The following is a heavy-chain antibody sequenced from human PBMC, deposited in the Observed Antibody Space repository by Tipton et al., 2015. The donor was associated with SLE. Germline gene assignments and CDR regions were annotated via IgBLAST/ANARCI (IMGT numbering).Heavy chain of an antibody. CDR2: ISKSGRT. D-gene: IGHD3-3*01. J-gene: IGHJ6*02. CDR1: GFSVSNGDYY. V-gene: IGHV4-30-4*08. Sequence: TLSLTCTVSGFSVSNGDYYWTWIRQLPGKGLEWIGYISKSGRTHYNPSLQSRLTMSLDTSKNQFSLKLSSVTAADTAVYYCARGGRFRKYGMDVWGQGTTVTVSS. CDR3: ARGGRFRKYGMDV.